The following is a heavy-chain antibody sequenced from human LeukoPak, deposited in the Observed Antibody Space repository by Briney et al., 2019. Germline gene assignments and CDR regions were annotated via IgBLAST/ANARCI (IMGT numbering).Heavy chain of an antibody. CDR1: GYSFTRYW. D-gene: IGHD5-12*01. V-gene: IGHV5-51*01. Sequence: GESLKIYCKGSGYSFTRYWLGCARQMPGKGLEWTGIIYPGDSDTRYSPSFQGQVTISADKSISTAYLQWSSLKASDTAMYYCARREGYSGYTLVDYWGQGTLVTVSS. J-gene: IGHJ4*02. CDR2: IYPGDSDT. CDR3: ARREGYSGYTLVDY.